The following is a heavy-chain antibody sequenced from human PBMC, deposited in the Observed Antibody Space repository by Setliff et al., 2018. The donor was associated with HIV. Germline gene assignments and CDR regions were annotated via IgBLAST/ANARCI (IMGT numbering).Heavy chain of an antibody. J-gene: IGHJ5*02. CDR1: GGSIDNNKYY. Sequence: SETLSLTCSVSGGSIDNNKYYWTWIRQPPGKGLEWTSSIYHTGRTYYNRSLESRLTISIDTSKNQFSLKLTSVTAADTAMYYCASRIYYYDESRVLREEGFVPWGQGTLVTVSS. V-gene: IGHV4-39*01. D-gene: IGHD3-22*01. CDR2: IYHTGRT. CDR3: ASRIYYYDESRVLREEGFVP.